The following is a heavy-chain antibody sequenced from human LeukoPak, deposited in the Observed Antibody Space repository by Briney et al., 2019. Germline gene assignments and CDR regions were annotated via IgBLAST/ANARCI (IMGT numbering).Heavy chain of an antibody. CDR3: ARMGGYSGYATH. CDR2: ILYSGTT. V-gene: IGHV4-59*08. Sequence: PSETLPLTCTVSGGSISSYYWSWIRQPPGKGLEWIGYILYSGTTNSNPSLKSRVTISVDTSKNQISLKLSSVTAADTAVYYCARMGGYSGYATHWGQGTLVTVSS. CDR1: GGSISSYY. J-gene: IGHJ4*02. D-gene: IGHD5-12*01.